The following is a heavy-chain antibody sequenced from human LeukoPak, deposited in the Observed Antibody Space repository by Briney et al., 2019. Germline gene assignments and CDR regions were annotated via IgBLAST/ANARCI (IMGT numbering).Heavy chain of an antibody. CDR2: IYYSGST. CDR3: AGRRAYYGSGSRYYYMDV. D-gene: IGHD3-10*01. J-gene: IGHJ6*03. V-gene: IGHV4-39*07. CDR1: GGSISSSSYY. Sequence: KASETLSLTCTVSGGSISSSSYYWGWIRQPPGKGLEWIGSIYYSGSTYYNPSLKSRVTISVDTSKNQFSLKLSSVTAADTAVYYCAGRRAYYGSGSRYYYMDVWGKGTTVTISS.